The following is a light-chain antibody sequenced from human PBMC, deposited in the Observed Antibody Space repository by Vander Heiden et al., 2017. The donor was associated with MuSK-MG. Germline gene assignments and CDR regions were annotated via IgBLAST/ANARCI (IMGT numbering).Light chain of an antibody. CDR1: SSNIGAGYD. CDR3: QSYDSSLSGVV. Sequence: QSVLPQPPSASRPPGQRVTISCTGSSSNIGAGYDVHWYQQLPGTAPKLLIYGNSNRPSGVPDRFSGSKSGTSASLAITGLQAEDEADYYCQSYDSSLSGVVFGGGTKLTGL. CDR2: GNS. V-gene: IGLV1-40*01. J-gene: IGLJ2*01.